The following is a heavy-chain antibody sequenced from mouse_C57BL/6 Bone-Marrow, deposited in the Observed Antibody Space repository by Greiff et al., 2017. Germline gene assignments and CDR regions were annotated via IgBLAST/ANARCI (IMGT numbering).Heavy chain of an antibody. CDR3: ARGPGVVTHYYAMDY. Sequence: EVKLVESGGGLVQPGGSLKLSCAASGFTFSDYYMYLVRQTPEQRLEWVAYISNGGGSTYYPDTVKGRFTISRDNAKNTLYLQMSRLKSEDTAMYYCARGPGVVTHYYAMDYWGQGTSVTVSS. D-gene: IGHD1-1*01. CDR2: ISNGGGST. V-gene: IGHV5-12*01. CDR1: GFTFSDYY. J-gene: IGHJ4*01.